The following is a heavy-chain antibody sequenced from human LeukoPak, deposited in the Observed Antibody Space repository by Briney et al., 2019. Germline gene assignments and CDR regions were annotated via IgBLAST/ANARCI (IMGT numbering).Heavy chain of an antibody. J-gene: IGHJ4*02. CDR1: GFTFSSYG. Sequence: GRSLRLSCAASGFTFSSYGMHWVRQAPGKGLEWVAVISYDGSNKYYADSVKGRLTISRDNSKNTLYLQMNSLRAEDTAVYYCAKDRPIAVAALDYWGQGTLVTVSS. CDR3: AKDRPIAVAALDY. V-gene: IGHV3-30*18. CDR2: ISYDGSNK. D-gene: IGHD6-19*01.